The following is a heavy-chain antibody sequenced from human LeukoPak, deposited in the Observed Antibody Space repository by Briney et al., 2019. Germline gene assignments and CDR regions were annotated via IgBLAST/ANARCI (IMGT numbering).Heavy chain of an antibody. D-gene: IGHD3-10*01. CDR2: IDSDGSST. V-gene: IGHV3-74*01. CDR3: SRDRRYGGMDV. CDR1: GFTFSSYR. Sequence: GGSLRLSCAASGFTFSSYRMHWVRQAPGEGLVWVSRIDSDGSSTSYADSVKGRFTISRDNAKNTLYPQLNSLRAEDTAVYYCSRDRRYGGMDVWGQGTTVTVSS. J-gene: IGHJ6*02.